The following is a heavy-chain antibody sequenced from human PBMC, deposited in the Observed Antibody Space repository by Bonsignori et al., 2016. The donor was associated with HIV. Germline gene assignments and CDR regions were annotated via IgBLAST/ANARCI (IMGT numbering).Heavy chain of an antibody. CDR1: GGSISSGGYS. CDR3: ARGRDSSGWGRENAFDI. CDR2: IYHSGST. J-gene: IGHJ3*02. V-gene: IGHV4-30-2*01. D-gene: IGHD3-22*01. Sequence: SETLSLTCAVSGGSISSGGYSWSWIRQPPGKGLEWIGYIYHSGSTYYNPSLKSRVTISVDRSKNQFSLKLSSVTAADTAVYYCARGRDSSGWGRENAFDIWGQGTMVTVSS.